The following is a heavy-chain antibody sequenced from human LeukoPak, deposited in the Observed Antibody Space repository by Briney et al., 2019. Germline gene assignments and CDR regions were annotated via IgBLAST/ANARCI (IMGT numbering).Heavy chain of an antibody. J-gene: IGHJ4*02. D-gene: IGHD3-22*01. V-gene: IGHV4-59*01. CDR1: GGSISSYY. Sequence: SETLSLTCTVSGGSISSYYWSWSRQPPGKGLEWIGYIYYSGSTNYNPSLKSRVTISIDTSKNQFSLKLSSVTAADTAVYYCARGSYDSNGYYSFDYWGQGTLVTVSS. CDR3: ARGSYDSNGYYSFDY. CDR2: IYYSGST.